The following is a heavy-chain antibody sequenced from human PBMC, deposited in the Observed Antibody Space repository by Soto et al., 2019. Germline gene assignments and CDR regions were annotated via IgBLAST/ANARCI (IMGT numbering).Heavy chain of an antibody. D-gene: IGHD2-8*01. Sequence: EMQLVGSGGGLVQPGGSLRLSCVASGFNFRTHCMTWVRQAPGKGLEWVANIKEDGSEEYYVDSVRGRFAISRDNAKDSLYLQMNSLRVEDTAVYYCARDGRYCTRSGCRGDAYDIWGQGTMVTVSS. J-gene: IGHJ3*02. CDR3: ARDGRYCTRSGCRGDAYDI. CDR1: GFNFRTHC. CDR2: IKEDGSEE. V-gene: IGHV3-7*04.